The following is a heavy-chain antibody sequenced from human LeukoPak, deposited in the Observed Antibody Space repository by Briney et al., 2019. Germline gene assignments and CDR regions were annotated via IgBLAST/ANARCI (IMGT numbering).Heavy chain of an antibody. CDR1: GFTFSSYA. J-gene: IGHJ4*02. Sequence: GGSLRLSCAASGFTFSSYAMSWVRQAPGKGLEWVSAISGSGGSTYYADSVKGRFTISRDNSKNTLYLQTNSLRAEDTAVYYCAKERNRGYCSSTSCLSIDYWGQGSLVTVSS. V-gene: IGHV3-23*01. CDR2: ISGSGGST. CDR3: AKERNRGYCSSTSCLSIDY. D-gene: IGHD2-2*01.